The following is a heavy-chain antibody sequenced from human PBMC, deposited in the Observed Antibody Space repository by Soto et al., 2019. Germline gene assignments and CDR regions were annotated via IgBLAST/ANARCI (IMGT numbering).Heavy chain of an antibody. J-gene: IGHJ5*02. D-gene: IGHD3-22*01. CDR1: GYKFTSSW. V-gene: IGHV5-51*01. CDR2: IFTSDSDT. CDR3: SRKDKSGYFNWFDP. Sequence: GESLKISCRTSGYKFTSSWIAWVRQMPGKGLEWMGIIFTSDSDTRYSPSFQGQVNISADRSTSTVFLQWASLKASDTAVYFCSRKDKSGYFNWFDPWGQGTLVTVSS.